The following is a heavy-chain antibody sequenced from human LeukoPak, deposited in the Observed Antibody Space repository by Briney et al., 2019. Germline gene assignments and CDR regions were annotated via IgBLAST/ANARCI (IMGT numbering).Heavy chain of an antibody. J-gene: IGHJ5*02. CDR1: GGSISSYY. V-gene: IGHV4-59*08. D-gene: IGHD2-15*01. CDR3: ARVVVVAATGWFDP. Sequence: SETPSLTCTVSGGSISSYYWSWIRQPPGKGLEWIGYIYYSRSTNYNPSLKSRVPISVDTSKNQFSLKLSSVTAADTAVYYCARVVVVAATGWFDPWGQGTLVTVSS. CDR2: IYYSRST.